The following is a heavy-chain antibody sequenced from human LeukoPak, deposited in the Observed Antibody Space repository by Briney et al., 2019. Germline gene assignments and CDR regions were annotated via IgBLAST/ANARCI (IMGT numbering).Heavy chain of an antibody. CDR1: GYTFTDYF. Sequence: ASVKVSCKASGYTFTDYFMHWVRQAPGQGLEWVGWINPNSGGTDYAQKFQGRVTLTRDTSISTVYMELTSLRSDDTAVYYCARDLKAGTMVRGVTAFDIWGQGTMVTVSS. V-gene: IGHV1-2*02. CDR3: ARDLKAGTMVRGVTAFDI. D-gene: IGHD3-10*01. J-gene: IGHJ3*02. CDR2: INPNSGGT.